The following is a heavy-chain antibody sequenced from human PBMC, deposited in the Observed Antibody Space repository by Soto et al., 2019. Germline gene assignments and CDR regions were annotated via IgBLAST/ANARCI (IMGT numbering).Heavy chain of an antibody. V-gene: IGHV3-21*01. CDR3: ARDPFTIFGVVILSYYYYGMDV. J-gene: IGHJ6*02. CDR2: ISSSSSYI. Sequence: GSLRLSCAASGFTFSSYSMNWVRQAPGKGLEWVSSISSSSSYIYYTDSVKGRFTISRDNAKNSLYLQMNSLRAEDTAVYYCARDPFTIFGVVILSYYYYGMDVWGQGTTVTVSS. CDR1: GFTFSSYS. D-gene: IGHD3-3*01.